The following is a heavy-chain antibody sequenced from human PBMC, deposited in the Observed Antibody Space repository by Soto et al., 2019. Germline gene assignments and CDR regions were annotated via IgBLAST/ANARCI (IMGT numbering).Heavy chain of an antibody. CDR1: GFTFSNFG. D-gene: IGHD2-2*01. CDR2: ISYDGRSE. V-gene: IGHV3-30*18. J-gene: IGHJ6*02. Sequence: GGSLRLSCVASGFTFSNFGMHWVRQAPGKGLEWVAGISYDGRSEYYVDSVRGRFTLSRDNSKNTLSLQMISLRPEDTGVYYCAKDLDVVMVLPAIRGLDVWGQGTTVTVSS. CDR3: AKDLDVVMVLPAIRGLDV.